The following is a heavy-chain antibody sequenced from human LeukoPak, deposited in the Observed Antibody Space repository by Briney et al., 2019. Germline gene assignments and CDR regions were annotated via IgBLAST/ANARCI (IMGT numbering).Heavy chain of an antibody. V-gene: IGHV3-7*01. J-gene: IGHJ4*02. CDR2: IKQDGSDK. Sequence: QSGGSLRLSCAVSGFTFGNYWMSWVRQAPGKGLEWVANIKQDGSDKYYVDSVTGRFTISRDNAKNSLYLQMNSLRAEDTAVYYCARWATSFDLWGQGTLVTVSS. D-gene: IGHD6-6*01. CDR1: GFTFGNYW. CDR3: ARWATSFDL.